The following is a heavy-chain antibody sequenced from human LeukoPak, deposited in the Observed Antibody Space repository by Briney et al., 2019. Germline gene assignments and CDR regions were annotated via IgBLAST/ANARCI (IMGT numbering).Heavy chain of an antibody. CDR3: AKESSSFKLDY. D-gene: IGHD6-6*01. J-gene: IGHJ4*02. CDR1: GFTFSTSG. Sequence: GGSLRLSCAASGFTFSTSGMHWVRQAPGKGLEWVAFIPYDGSVKYYADAVKGRFTISRDNSKNTLYLQMSSLRAEDTAVYYCAKESSSFKLDYWGQGTLVTVSS. V-gene: IGHV3-30*02. CDR2: IPYDGSVK.